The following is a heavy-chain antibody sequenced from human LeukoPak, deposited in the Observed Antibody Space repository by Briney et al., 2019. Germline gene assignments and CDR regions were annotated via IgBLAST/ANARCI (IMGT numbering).Heavy chain of an antibody. CDR2: IWYDGSNK. Sequence: GGSLRLSCAASGFTFSSYGMHWVRQAPGKGLEWVAVIWYDGSNKYYADSVKGRFTISRDNSKNTLYLQMNCLRAEDTAVYYCAREWESDAFDIWGQGTMVTVSS. CDR1: GFTFSSYG. D-gene: IGHD1-26*01. J-gene: IGHJ3*02. V-gene: IGHV3-33*01. CDR3: AREWESDAFDI.